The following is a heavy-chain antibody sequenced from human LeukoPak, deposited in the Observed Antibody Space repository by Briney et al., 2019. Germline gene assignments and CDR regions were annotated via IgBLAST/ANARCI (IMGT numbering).Heavy chain of an antibody. CDR3: ARSTTVVTSRTNYFDY. CDR1: GGTFSSYA. V-gene: IGHV1-69*05. J-gene: IGHJ4*02. D-gene: IGHD4-23*01. CDR2: IIPIFGTA. Sequence: GASVKVSCKASGGTFSSYAISWVRQAPGQGLEWMEGIIPIFGTANYAQKFQGRVTITTDESTSTAYMELSSLRSEDTAVYYCARSTTVVTSRTNYFDYWGQGTLVTVSS.